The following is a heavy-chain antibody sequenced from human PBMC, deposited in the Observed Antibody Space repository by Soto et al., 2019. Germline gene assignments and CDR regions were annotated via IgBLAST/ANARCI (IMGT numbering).Heavy chain of an antibody. Sequence: PSEILSLTCVVSGGSVSSGGFSWNRFRQPPGKVLEWIGYTSHSGNTYYNPSLKSRVSISMDRSKNQFSLSLSSLTAADTAVYYCARGGLEQLTFDSGVQGTLVTV. J-gene: IGHJ4*02. D-gene: IGHD1-1*01. V-gene: IGHV4-30-2*01. CDR2: TSHSGNT. CDR3: ARGGLEQLTFDS. CDR1: GGSVSSGGFS.